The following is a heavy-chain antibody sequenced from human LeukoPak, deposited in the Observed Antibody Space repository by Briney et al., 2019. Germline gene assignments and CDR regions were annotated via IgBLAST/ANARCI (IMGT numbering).Heavy chain of an antibody. D-gene: IGHD3-16*01. J-gene: IGHJ4*02. V-gene: IGHV4-34*01. Sequence: SETLSLTCAVYGGSFSGYYWSWIRQPPGKGLEWIGEINHSGSTNYNPSLKSRVTRSVDTSKNQFSLKLSSVTAADTAVYYCARGYGVMITFGGVLDYWGQGTLVTVSS. CDR1: GGSFSGYY. CDR2: INHSGST. CDR3: ARGYGVMITFGGVLDY.